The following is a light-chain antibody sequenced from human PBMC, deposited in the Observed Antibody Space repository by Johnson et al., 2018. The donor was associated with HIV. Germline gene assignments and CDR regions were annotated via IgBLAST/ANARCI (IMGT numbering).Light chain of an antibody. CDR3: AAWDDSLNGYV. CDR1: SSNIGNNS. V-gene: IGLV1-44*01. CDR2: TNN. Sequence: QSVLTQSPSVSAAPGQKVTISCSGSSSNIGNNSVNWYQQLPGTAPKLLIYTNNQRPSGVPDRFSGSKFGTSASLAISGLKAEDEADYYCAAWDDSLNGYVFGTGTKVTVL. J-gene: IGLJ1*01.